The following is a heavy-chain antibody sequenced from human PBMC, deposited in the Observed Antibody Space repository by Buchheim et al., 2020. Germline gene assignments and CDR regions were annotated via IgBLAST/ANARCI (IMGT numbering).Heavy chain of an antibody. Sequence: QEQMVESGGGVVQPGRSLRLSCAASGFTFRSYGMHWVRQAPGKGLECVALIWYDGSNPYHAESVKGRFTISRDNAKNSLYLQMNSLRAEDTAVYYCARHFSYDSSGYKPNYYYGMDVWGQGTT. CDR3: ARHFSYDSSGYKPNYYYGMDV. CDR2: IWYDGSNP. J-gene: IGHJ6*02. D-gene: IGHD3-22*01. CDR1: GFTFRSYG. V-gene: IGHV3-33*01.